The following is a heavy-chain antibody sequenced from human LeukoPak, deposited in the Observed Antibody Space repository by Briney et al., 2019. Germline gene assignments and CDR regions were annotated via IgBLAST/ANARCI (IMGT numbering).Heavy chain of an antibody. CDR2: IHYSGST. J-gene: IGHJ3*02. D-gene: IGHD6-13*01. CDR3: ARDRPQQLVAGAFDI. V-gene: IGHV4-59*01. CDR1: GGSISSYY. Sequence: PSETLSLTCTVSGGSISSYYWSWIRQPPGKGLEWIGYIHYSGSTNYNPSLRSRVTVSVDTSKNQISLKLSSVTAADTAVYYCARDRPQQLVAGAFDIWGQGTMVTVSS.